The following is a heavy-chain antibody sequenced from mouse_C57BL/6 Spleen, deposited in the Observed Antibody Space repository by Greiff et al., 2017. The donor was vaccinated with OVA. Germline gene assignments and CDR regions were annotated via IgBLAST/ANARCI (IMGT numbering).Heavy chain of an antibody. CDR3: TRIYGSSPFDY. D-gene: IGHD1-1*01. CDR2: IDPETGGT. Sequence: QVQLQQSGAELVRPGASVTLSCKASGYTFTDYEMHWVKQTPVHGLEWIGAIDPETGGTAYNQKFKGKAILTADKSSSTAYMELRSLTSEDSAVYYCTRIYGSSPFDYWGQGTTLTVSS. CDR1: GYTFTDYE. J-gene: IGHJ2*01. V-gene: IGHV1-15*01.